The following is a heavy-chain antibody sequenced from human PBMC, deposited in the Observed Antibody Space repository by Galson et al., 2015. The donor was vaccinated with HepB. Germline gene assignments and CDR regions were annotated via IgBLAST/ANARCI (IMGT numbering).Heavy chain of an antibody. CDR3: AKESANTYYDYVWVLPGNWFDP. V-gene: IGHV3-30*18. CDR1: GFTFSSYG. Sequence: SLRLSCAASGFTFSSYGMHWVRQAPGKGLEWVAVISYDGSNKYYADSVKGRFTISRDNSKNTLYLQMNSLRAEDTAVYYCAKESANTYYDYVWVLPGNWFDPWGQGTLVTVSS. D-gene: IGHD3-16*01. J-gene: IGHJ5*02. CDR2: ISYDGSNK.